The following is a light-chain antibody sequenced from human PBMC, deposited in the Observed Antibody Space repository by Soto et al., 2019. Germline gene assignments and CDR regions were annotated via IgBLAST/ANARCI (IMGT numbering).Light chain of an antibody. CDR1: SSNIGAGYD. J-gene: IGLJ2*01. CDR2: GNN. V-gene: IGLV1-40*01. CDR3: QSYDSSVSKVV. Sequence: QSVLTQPPSVSGAPGQRVTISCTGSSSNIGAGYDVHWYQQLPGTAPKLLISGNNNRPSGVPDRFSGSKSGTSASLAITGLQAEDGADYYCQSYDSSVSKVVFGGGTKLTVL.